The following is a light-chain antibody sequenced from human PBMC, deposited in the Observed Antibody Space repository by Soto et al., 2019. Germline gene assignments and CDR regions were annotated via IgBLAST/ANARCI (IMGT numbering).Light chain of an antibody. CDR2: EVT. J-gene: IGLJ3*02. V-gene: IGLV2-18*02. CDR1: SSDVGSYNR. CDR3: ASYTSSRVWV. Sequence: QSALTQPPSVSGSPGQSVTISCTGTSSDVGSYNRVSWYQQPPGTAPKLIIYEVTNRPSGVPVRFSGSKSVNMASLTISGLQAEDEADYYCASYTSSRVWVFGGGTKL.